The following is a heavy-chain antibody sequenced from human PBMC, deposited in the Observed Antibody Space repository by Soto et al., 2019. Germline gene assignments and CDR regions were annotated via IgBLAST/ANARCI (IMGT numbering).Heavy chain of an antibody. CDR3: ASLRWIPI. J-gene: IGHJ3*02. CDR2: IYYTGST. D-gene: IGHD5-18*01. Sequence: SETLSLTCTFSGGSISISGDYYWSWIRQHPGKGLEWIGYIYYTGSTDYNPSLKSRVTISLDTSKNQFSLKLNSVTAADTAVYFCASLRWIPIWGQGTMVTVSS. CDR1: GGSISISGDYY. V-gene: IGHV4-31*03.